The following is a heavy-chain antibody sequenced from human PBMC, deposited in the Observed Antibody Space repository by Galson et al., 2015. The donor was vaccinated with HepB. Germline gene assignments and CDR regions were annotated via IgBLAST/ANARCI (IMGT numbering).Heavy chain of an antibody. J-gene: IGHJ4*02. CDR3: AREFGHYYSY. CDR2: TYYRSKWYS. CDR1: GDSVSSNGAA. V-gene: IGHV6-1*01. D-gene: IGHD4-11*01. Sequence: CAISGDSVSSNGAAWNWIRQSPSRGLEWLGRTYYRSKWYSDFAVSVRGRIAFNADTSKNQFSLQLSSVTPEDTAVYYCAREFGHYYSYWGQGTLVTVSS.